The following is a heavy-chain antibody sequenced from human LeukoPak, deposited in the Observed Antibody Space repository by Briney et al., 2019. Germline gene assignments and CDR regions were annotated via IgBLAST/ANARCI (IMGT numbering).Heavy chain of an antibody. CDR1: GFTVSSNY. J-gene: IGHJ4*02. CDR3: ARDFYCSRTSCYAPSFDY. CDR2: IYADGST. Sequence: GGSLRLSCAASGFTVSSNYMSWVRQAPGKGLEWVSVIYADGSTYYADSVKGRFTISRDNSKNTLYLQMKSLRAEDTAVYYCARDFYCSRTSCYAPSFDYWGQGTLVTVSS. V-gene: IGHV3-53*01. D-gene: IGHD2-2*01.